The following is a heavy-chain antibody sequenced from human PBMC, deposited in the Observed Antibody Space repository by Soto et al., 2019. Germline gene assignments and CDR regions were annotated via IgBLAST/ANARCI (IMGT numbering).Heavy chain of an antibody. V-gene: IGHV1-18*01. CDR3: ARAGQYYDSSGYAD. CDR1: GYSFGTSG. Sequence: QVKLVQSGTEVKKPGASMKVSCKASGYSFGTSGISWVRQAPGQGLEWMGWISAYNGNTNYDQKLQDRIIMTTDTSTSTAYLELRSLRSDDTAVYYCARAGQYYDSSGYADWGQGTLVTVSS. CDR2: ISAYNGNT. J-gene: IGHJ4*02. D-gene: IGHD3-22*01.